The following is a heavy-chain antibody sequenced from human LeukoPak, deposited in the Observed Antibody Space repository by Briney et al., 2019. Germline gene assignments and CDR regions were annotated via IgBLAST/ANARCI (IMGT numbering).Heavy chain of an antibody. D-gene: IGHD6-13*01. CDR3: AKGVYSSSWLFDY. Sequence: GGSLRLSCAAPGFTFSSYGMSWVRQAPGKGLEWVSAISGSGGSTYYADSVKGRFTISRDNSKNTLYLQMNSLRAEDTAVYYCAKGVYSSSWLFDYWGQGALVTVSS. J-gene: IGHJ4*02. V-gene: IGHV3-23*01. CDR2: ISGSGGST. CDR1: GFTFSSYG.